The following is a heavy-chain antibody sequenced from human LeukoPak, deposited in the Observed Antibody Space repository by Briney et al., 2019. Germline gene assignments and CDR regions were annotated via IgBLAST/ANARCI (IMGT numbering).Heavy chain of an antibody. V-gene: IGHV1-18*01. J-gene: IGHJ5*02. CDR3: ARDPSITMVRGVIENNWFDP. D-gene: IGHD3-10*01. Sequence: GASVKVSCKASGYTFTSYGISWVRQAPGQGLEWMGWISAYNGNTNYAQKLQGRVTMTTDTSTSTAYTELRSLRSDDTAVYYCARDPSITMVRGVIENNWFDPWGQGTLVTVSS. CDR2: ISAYNGNT. CDR1: GYTFTSYG.